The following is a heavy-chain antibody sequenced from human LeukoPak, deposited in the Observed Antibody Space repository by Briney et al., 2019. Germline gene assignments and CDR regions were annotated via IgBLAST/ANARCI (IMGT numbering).Heavy chain of an antibody. Sequence: SETLSLTCTVSGGSISSSSYYWGWIRQPPGKGLEWIGSIYYSGSTYYNPSLKSRVTISVDTSKNQFSLKLSSVTAADTAVYYCARPANQLGAFDIWGQGTMVTVSS. CDR2: IYYSGST. V-gene: IGHV4-39*01. CDR3: ARPANQLGAFDI. D-gene: IGHD2-2*01. CDR1: GGSISSSSYY. J-gene: IGHJ3*02.